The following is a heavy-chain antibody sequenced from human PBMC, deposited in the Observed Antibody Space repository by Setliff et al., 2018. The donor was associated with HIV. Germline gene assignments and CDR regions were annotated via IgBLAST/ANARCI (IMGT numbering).Heavy chain of an antibody. J-gene: IGHJ6*02. Sequence: ASVKVSCKASGYSFTDYYIHWVRQAPGQGLEWMGWINPNNGGTNYAQKFQGRVTMTRDTSISTAYMELSRLRSDDTAVYYCARDHCSKTYGMDVWGQGTTVTVSS. CDR1: GYSFTDYY. CDR2: INPNNGGT. D-gene: IGHD2-2*01. V-gene: IGHV1-2*02. CDR3: ARDHCSKTYGMDV.